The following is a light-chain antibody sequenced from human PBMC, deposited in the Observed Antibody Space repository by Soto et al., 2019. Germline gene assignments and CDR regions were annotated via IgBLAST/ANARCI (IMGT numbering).Light chain of an antibody. CDR2: EVS. J-gene: IGLJ1*01. Sequence: QSVLTQPASVSGSPGRSVTISCTGTSSDVGAYKYVSWYQQHPGKAPKLMIYEVSNRPSGVSNRFSGSKSGNTASLTISGLQADDEADYYCNSYAGDIIRFVFGTGTKSPS. CDR3: NSYAGDIIRFV. CDR1: SSDVGAYKY. V-gene: IGLV2-14*01.